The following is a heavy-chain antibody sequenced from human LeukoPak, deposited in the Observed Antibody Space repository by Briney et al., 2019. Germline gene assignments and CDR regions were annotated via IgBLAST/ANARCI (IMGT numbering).Heavy chain of an antibody. CDR2: VSPVFGIA. CDR3: ATMRYDICGYYSPGGLDS. CDR1: GGTLSSYA. D-gene: IGHD3-22*01. Sequence: SVKVSCKASGGTLSSYAISWVRQAPGQGLEWMGGVSPVFGIANYAENFQGRITITTDESTITAYMELSSLRSEDTAVYYCATMRYDICGYYSPGGLDSWGQGTLVTVSS. J-gene: IGHJ4*02. V-gene: IGHV1-69*05.